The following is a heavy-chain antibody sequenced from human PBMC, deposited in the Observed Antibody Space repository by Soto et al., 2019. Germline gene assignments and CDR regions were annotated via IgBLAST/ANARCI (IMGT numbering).Heavy chain of an antibody. CDR3: ARDSREYSSSSYYGMDV. V-gene: IGHV3-33*01. CDR1: GFTFSSYG. D-gene: IGHD6-6*01. CDR2: IWYDGSNK. J-gene: IGHJ6*02. Sequence: GESLKISCAASGFTFSSYGMHWVRQAPGKGLEWVAVIWYDGSNKYYADSVKGRFTISRDNSKNTLYLQMNSLRAEDTAVYYCARDSREYSSSSYYGMDVWGQGTTVTVSS.